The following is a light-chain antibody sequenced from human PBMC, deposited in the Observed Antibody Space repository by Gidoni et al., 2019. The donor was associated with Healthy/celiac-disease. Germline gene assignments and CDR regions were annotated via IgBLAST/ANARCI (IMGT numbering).Light chain of an antibody. J-gene: IGKJ1*01. CDR1: QSASSSY. CDR3: QQYGSSPP. Sequence: EIVLTQSPGTQSLATGESSTLACRASQSASSSYLAGYQQKPGQAPRLLIDGSASSATGIPVRFSGSGSGTDFSLTISRLEPADFAVYYCQQYGSSPPFGQGTKVEIK. V-gene: IGKV3-20*01. CDR2: GSA.